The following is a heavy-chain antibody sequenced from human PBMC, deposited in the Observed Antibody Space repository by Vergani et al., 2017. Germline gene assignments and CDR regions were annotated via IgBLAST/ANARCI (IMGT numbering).Heavy chain of an antibody. CDR2: INHSGST. V-gene: IGHV4-34*01. CDR3: ARPRGSMYYYFDY. CDR1: GGSFSGYY. D-gene: IGHD2-8*01. Sequence: QVQLQESGPGLVKPSETLSLTCAVYGGSFSGYYWSWIRQPPGKGLEWIGEINHSGSTNYNPSLKSRVTISVDTSKNQFSLKLSSVTAADTAVYYCARPRGSMYYYFDYWGQGTLVTVSS. J-gene: IGHJ4*02.